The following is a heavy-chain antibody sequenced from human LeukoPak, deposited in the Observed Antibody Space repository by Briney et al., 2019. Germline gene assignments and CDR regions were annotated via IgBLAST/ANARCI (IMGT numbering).Heavy chain of an antibody. CDR3: ARAVLGYCTSTSCNYYYMDV. V-gene: IGHV3-21*01. CDR1: GFTFSSYS. J-gene: IGHJ6*03. CDR2: ISSSSSYI. D-gene: IGHD2-2*01. Sequence: PGGSLRLSCAASGFTFSSYSMNWVRQAPGKGLEWVSSISSSSSYIYYADSVKGRFTISRDNAKNSLYLQMNSLRAEDTAVYYCARAVLGYCTSTSCNYYYMDVWGKGTTVTVSS.